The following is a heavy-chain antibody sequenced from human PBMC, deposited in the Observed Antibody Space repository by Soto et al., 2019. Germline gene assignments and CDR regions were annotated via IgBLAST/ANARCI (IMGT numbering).Heavy chain of an antibody. V-gene: IGHV3-23*01. CDR1: GFTFSSYD. CDR3: AKESTAGSPGDYFDS. Sequence: GGSLSLSCAASGFTFSSYDINWVRQAPGKGLEWVSAIGIYANTYYAGSVKGRFTISRDDSRNTVYLQLNSLRVDDTAVYYCAKESTAGSPGDYFDSWGQGTLVTVSS. J-gene: IGHJ4*02. CDR2: IGIYANT.